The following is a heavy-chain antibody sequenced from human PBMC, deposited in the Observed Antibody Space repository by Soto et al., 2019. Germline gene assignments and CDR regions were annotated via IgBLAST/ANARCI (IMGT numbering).Heavy chain of an antibody. V-gene: IGHV4-34*01. CDR1: GGSFSGYY. CDR3: ARVLRAGVTAD. D-gene: IGHD5-18*01. Sequence: QVQLQQWGAGLLKPSETLSLTCAVYGGSFSGYYWSWIRQPPGKGLEWIGESNHVGSTNYNPSLKARVTMSVAPSKNQFARGLTSVTAAHTAVYYCARVLRAGVTADWGQGTLVIVSS. J-gene: IGHJ4*02. CDR2: SNHVGST.